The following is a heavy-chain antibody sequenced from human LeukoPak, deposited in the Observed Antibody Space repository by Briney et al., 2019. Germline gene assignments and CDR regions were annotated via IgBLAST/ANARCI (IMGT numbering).Heavy chain of an antibody. V-gene: IGHV3-74*01. Sequence: PGGSLRLSCAASGFTFSSYWMHWVRQAPGKGLVWVSRINSDGSSTSYADSGKGRFTISRDNAKNTLYLQMNSLRAEDTAVYYCARSGGMVCSGGSCYHSGGDYWGQGTLVTVSS. D-gene: IGHD2-15*01. CDR3: ARSGGMVCSGGSCYHSGGDY. CDR1: GFTFSSYW. J-gene: IGHJ4*02. CDR2: INSDGSST.